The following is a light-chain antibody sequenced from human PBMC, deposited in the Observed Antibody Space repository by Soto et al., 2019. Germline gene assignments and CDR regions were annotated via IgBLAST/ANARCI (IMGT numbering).Light chain of an antibody. CDR3: QSFDADFVI. J-gene: IGLJ2*01. V-gene: IGLV6-57*04. CDR2: ENK. CDR1: SGSIANNY. Sequence: NFMLTQPHSVSEFPGKTVTISCTRSSGSIANNYVQWYQQRPGSAPTTVIYENKLRPSGGPGRFSGSTDGSSNSASRTISGLQAEDEADYYCQSFDADFVIFGGGTKLTVL.